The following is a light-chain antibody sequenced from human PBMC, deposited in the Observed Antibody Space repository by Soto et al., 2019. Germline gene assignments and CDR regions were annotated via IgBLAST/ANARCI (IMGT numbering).Light chain of an antibody. CDR3: QQYSNFAT. Sequence: DIQMTQSPSALSASVGDRVTLTCRASQNIGTSLAWYQQKPGRAPKVLIYDVSTLERGVPSRFSGSQFGSEFTLTISGLQPDDFATYYCQQYSNFATFGQGTKVDI. CDR1: QNIGTS. CDR2: DVS. V-gene: IGKV1-5*01. J-gene: IGKJ1*01.